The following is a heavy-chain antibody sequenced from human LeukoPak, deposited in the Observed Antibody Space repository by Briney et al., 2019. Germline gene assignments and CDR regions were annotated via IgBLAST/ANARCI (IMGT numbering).Heavy chain of an antibody. D-gene: IGHD3-10*01. CDR2: ISAYNGNT. J-gene: IGHJ3*02. V-gene: IGHV1-18*01. CDR3: ARGLTMIRGVISADAFDI. Sequence: GASVKVSCKASGYTFTSYGISWVRQAPGQGLEWMGWISAYNGNTNYAQKLQGRVTMTTDTSTSTAYMELRSLRSDDTAVYYCARGLTMIRGVISADAFDIWGQGTMVTVSS. CDR1: GYTFTSYG.